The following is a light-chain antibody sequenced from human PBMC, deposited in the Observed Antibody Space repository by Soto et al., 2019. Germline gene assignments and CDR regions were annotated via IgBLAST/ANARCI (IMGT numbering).Light chain of an antibody. CDR1: NSYVGAYNS. V-gene: IGLV2-14*03. CDR3: SSYTRSSTYV. Sequence: QSALTQPASVSGSPGQSITISCTGTNSYVGAYNSVSWYQQHPGKAPKLMIHDVSDRPSWVSNRFSGSRSGNTASLTISGLQAEDEADYYCSSYTRSSTYVFGTGTKVTVL. CDR2: DVS. J-gene: IGLJ1*01.